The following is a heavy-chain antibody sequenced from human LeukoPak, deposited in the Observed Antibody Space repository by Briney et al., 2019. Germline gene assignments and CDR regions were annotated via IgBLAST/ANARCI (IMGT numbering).Heavy chain of an antibody. Sequence: SETLSLTCTVSGGSISSYYWSWIRQPAGKGLEWIGRIYTSGSTNYNPSLKSRVTMSVDTSKNQFSLKLSSLTAADTAVYYCARGGFGYSSSFPFDYWGQGTLATVSS. CDR3: ARGGFGYSSSFPFDY. CDR2: IYTSGST. J-gene: IGHJ4*02. D-gene: IGHD6-13*01. V-gene: IGHV4-4*07. CDR1: GGSISSYY.